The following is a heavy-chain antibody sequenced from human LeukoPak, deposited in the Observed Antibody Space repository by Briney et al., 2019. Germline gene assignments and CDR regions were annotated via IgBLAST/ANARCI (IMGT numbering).Heavy chain of an antibody. CDR3: AKEALGGYSYGYWYYFDY. Sequence: GGSLRLSCTASGFTFSSYWMSWVRQAPGKGLEWVAVISYDGSNKYYADSVKGRFTISRDNSKNTLYLQMNSLRAEDTAVYYCAKEALGGYSYGYWYYFDYWGQGTLVTVSS. V-gene: IGHV3-30*18. J-gene: IGHJ4*02. CDR1: GFTFSSYW. D-gene: IGHD5-18*01. CDR2: ISYDGSNK.